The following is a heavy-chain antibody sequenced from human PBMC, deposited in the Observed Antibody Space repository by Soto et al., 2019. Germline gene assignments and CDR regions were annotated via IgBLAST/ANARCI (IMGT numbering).Heavy chain of an antibody. Sequence: SVKVCFKASGGPFSSYAISLVRQAPGQGLEWMGGIIPIFGTANYAQKFQGRVTITADESTSTAYVELSSLRSEDTAVYYCARDDYYHSSGPYWGQGTLVTVSS. D-gene: IGHD3-22*01. CDR1: GGPFSSYA. J-gene: IGHJ4*02. CDR3: ARDDYYHSSGPY. V-gene: IGHV1-69*13. CDR2: IIPIFGTA.